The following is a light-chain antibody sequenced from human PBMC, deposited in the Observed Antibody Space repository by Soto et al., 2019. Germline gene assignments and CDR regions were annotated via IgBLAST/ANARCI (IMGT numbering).Light chain of an antibody. Sequence: QSVLTQPPSASGSPGQSVTISCTGTSSDVGNYDSVSWYQHHPGKAPQAVIYEVNKRPSGVPDRFSGSKSGNTASLTVSGLQAEDEGDYYCSSYAGSNNYVFGTGTKVTLL. CDR2: EVN. V-gene: IGLV2-8*01. J-gene: IGLJ1*01. CDR1: SSDVGNYDS. CDR3: SSYAGSNNYV.